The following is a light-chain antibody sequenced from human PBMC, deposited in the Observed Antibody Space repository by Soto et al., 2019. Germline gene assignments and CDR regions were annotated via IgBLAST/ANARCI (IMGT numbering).Light chain of an antibody. CDR2: GAS. V-gene: IGKV3-20*01. CDR3: QQYGSSPWT. J-gene: IGKJ1*01. CDR1: QTISSNY. Sequence: ETVLTQSPGTLSLSPGERATLSCRASQTISSNYLAWYRQTPGQAPRLLIYGASNRATGIADRFSGSVSGKDFTLIISRLEPEDCALYYCQQYGSSPWTFGQGTKVETK.